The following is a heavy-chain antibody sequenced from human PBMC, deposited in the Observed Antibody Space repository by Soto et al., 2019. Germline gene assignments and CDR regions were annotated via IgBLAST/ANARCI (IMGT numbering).Heavy chain of an antibody. V-gene: IGHV1-69*13. CDR1: GGTFSSYA. CDR3: AGIVATIEAPYYYYYGMDV. CDR2: IIPIFGTA. D-gene: IGHD5-12*01. J-gene: IGHJ6*02. Sequence: SVKVSCKASGGTFSSYAISWVRQAPGQGLEWMGGIIPIFGTANYAQKFQGRVTITADESTSTAYMELSSLRSEDTAVYYCAGIVATIEAPYYYYYGMDVWGQGTLVTVSS.